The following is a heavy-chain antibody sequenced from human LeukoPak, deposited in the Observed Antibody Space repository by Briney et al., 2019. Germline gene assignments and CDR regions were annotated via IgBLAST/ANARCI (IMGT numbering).Heavy chain of an antibody. CDR1: GYTFTGYY. CDR2: INPNSGGT. V-gene: IGHV1-2*02. D-gene: IGHD4-17*01. J-gene: IGHJ3*02. Sequence: GASVKVSCKASGYTFTGYYMHWVRQAPGQGLEWMGWINPNSGGTNYAQKFQGRVTMTRDTSISTAYMELSRLRSDDTAVYYCARWGVDYGDYYEFGRFDIWGQGTMVTVSS. CDR3: ARWGVDYGDYYEFGRFDI.